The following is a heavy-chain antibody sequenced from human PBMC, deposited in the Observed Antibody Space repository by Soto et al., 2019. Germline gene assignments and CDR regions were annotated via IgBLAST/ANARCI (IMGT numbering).Heavy chain of an antibody. D-gene: IGHD2-8*02. CDR1: GYTFINYG. CDR2: MSSYNGDT. Sequence: GASVKVCCKASGYTFINYGINWGRQAPGQGLEWMGWMSSYNGDTKYAQNFQGRVTMTTDTSTGTAYMELRSLRSDDTAVYYCAGTGIANFYYYGMDVWGQVTTVAVS. J-gene: IGHJ6*02. V-gene: IGHV1-18*01. CDR3: AGTGIANFYYYGMDV.